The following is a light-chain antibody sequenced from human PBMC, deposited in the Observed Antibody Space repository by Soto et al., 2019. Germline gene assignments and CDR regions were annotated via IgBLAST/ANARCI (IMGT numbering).Light chain of an antibody. CDR3: YEYAVRNIWV. CDR1: GSDIGAYNF. J-gene: IGLJ3*02. V-gene: IGLV2-8*01. Sequence: QSALAQPPSASGSPGQTVTISCTGSGSDIGAYNFVSWYQQHPGNAPKLMIFGVTARPSGVPYWFSGSKSCTTASMSGSRLQDEDDAFYSGYEYAVRNIWVFGGGTKVTVL. CDR2: GVT.